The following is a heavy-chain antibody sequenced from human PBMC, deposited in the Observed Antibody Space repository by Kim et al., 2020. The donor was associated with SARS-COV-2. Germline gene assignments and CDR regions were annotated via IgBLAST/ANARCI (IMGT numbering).Heavy chain of an antibody. V-gene: IGHV3-30*02. D-gene: IGHD6-19*01. Sequence: YDANSVQARLALSRENSKNTLYLQMNSLRAEDTAVYYCAKIIAVAPSFDYWGQGTLVTVSS. CDR3: AKIIAVAPSFDY. J-gene: IGHJ4*02.